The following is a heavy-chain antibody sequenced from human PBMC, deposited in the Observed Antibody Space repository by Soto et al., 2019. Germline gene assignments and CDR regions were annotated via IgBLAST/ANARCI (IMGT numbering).Heavy chain of an antibody. J-gene: IGHJ6*02. D-gene: IGHD3-3*01. V-gene: IGHV4-61*01. CDR3: ARGHYDFWSGPRGYYYYGMDV. Sequence: SETLSLTCTVSGGSVSSGSYYWSWIRQPPGKGLEWIGYIYYSGSTNYNPSLKSRVTISVDTSKNQFSLKLSSVTAADTAVYYCARGHYDFWSGPRGYYYYGMDVWGQGTTVTVSS. CDR1: GGSVSSGSYY. CDR2: IYYSGST.